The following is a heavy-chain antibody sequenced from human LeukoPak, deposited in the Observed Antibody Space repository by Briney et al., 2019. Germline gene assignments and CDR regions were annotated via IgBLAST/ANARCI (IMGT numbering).Heavy chain of an antibody. J-gene: IGHJ4*02. D-gene: IGHD3-22*01. CDR3: ARGPFDGGYLEY. Sequence: GGSLRLSCEASGFTFSNYALSWVRQAPGKGLEWVSLISGSGGQRDYADSVKGRFTISRDNSKNTLYLQMNSLKAEDTAVYYCARGPFDGGYLEYWGQGTLVTVSS. CDR2: ISGSGGQR. CDR1: GFTFSNYA. V-gene: IGHV3-23*01.